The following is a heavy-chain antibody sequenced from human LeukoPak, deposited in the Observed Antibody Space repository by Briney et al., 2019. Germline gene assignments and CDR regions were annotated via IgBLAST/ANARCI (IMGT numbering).Heavy chain of an antibody. CDR1: GFTFSKYW. V-gene: IGHV3-7*01. D-gene: IGHD6-13*01. Sequence: GGSLRLSCAASGFTFSKYWMTWVRQAPGKGLEWVANIKIDGSVKYYADSVKGRFTISRDNAKNPVYLQMNSLRVEDTAVYYCARIGYSSSSLDYWGQGTLVTVSS. CDR3: ARIGYSSSSLDY. CDR2: IKIDGSVK. J-gene: IGHJ4*02.